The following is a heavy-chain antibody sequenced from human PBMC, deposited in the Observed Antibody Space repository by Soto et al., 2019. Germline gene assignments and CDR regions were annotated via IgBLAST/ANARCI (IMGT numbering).Heavy chain of an antibody. J-gene: IGHJ6*02. CDR3: ARDLWYSSSWYLPYYYGMDV. CDR1: GYTFTRYD. D-gene: IGHD6-13*01. V-gene: IGHV1-8*01. CDR2: MNPNSGNT. Sequence: ASVKVSCKASGYTFTRYDINWVSQATGQGLEWMGWMNPNSGNTGYAQKFQGRVTMTRNTSISTAYMELSSLRSEDTAVYYCARDLWYSSSWYLPYYYGMDVWGQGTTVTVSS.